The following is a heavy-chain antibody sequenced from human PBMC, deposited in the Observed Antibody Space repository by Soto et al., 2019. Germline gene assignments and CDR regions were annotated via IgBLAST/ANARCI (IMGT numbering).Heavy chain of an antibody. CDR1: GGSINNHY. CDR3: ARDNWYSEY. D-gene: IGHD1-20*01. V-gene: IGHV4-59*11. J-gene: IGHJ4*02. Sequence: QVHLQESGPGLVKPSETLSITCTVSGGSINNHYWSWIRQPPGKGLECIGYIYYTGSTNYNPSLERRVTMAVDKSKNRVSLNLTSLTAADTDIYYCARDNWYSEYWGQGTLVTVAS. CDR2: IYYTGST.